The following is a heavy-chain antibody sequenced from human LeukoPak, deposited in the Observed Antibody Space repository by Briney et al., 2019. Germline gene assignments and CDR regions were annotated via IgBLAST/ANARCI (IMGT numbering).Heavy chain of an antibody. Sequence: SETLSLTCTVSGGSISSGGYYWSWIRQPPGKGLEWIGYIYHSGSTYYNPSLKSRVTISVDRSKNQFSLKLSSVTAADTAVYYCASWSMYYYDSSGLDAFDIWGQGTMVTVSS. V-gene: IGHV4-30-2*01. CDR3: ASWSMYYYDSSGLDAFDI. CDR2: IYHSGST. D-gene: IGHD3-22*01. J-gene: IGHJ3*02. CDR1: GGSISSGGYY.